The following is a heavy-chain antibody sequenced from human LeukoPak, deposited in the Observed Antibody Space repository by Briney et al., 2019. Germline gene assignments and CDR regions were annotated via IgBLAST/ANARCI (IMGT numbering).Heavy chain of an antibody. Sequence: PGGSLRLSCVVSGFIFSDYVMTWVRQAPGKGLEWVSAISNRDGSSTDYADSVKGRFTISRDNSKNTVYLQMNSVRAEDTAVYYCTTRVGGTPDYWGLGTLVTVSS. D-gene: IGHD1-26*01. J-gene: IGHJ4*02. CDR3: TTRVGGTPDY. V-gene: IGHV3-23*01. CDR2: ISNRDGSST. CDR1: GFIFSDYV.